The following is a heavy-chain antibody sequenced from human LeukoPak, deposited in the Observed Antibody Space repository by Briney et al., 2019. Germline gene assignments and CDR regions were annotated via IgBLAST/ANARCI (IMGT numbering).Heavy chain of an antibody. Sequence: PRGSLRLSCAASGFTFSSYAMHWVRQAPGKGLEWVAVISYDGSNKYYADSVKGRFTISRDNSKNTLYLQMNSLRAEDTAVYYCAGFKWELHFDYWGQGTLVTVSS. D-gene: IGHD1-26*01. CDR3: AGFKWELHFDY. J-gene: IGHJ4*02. V-gene: IGHV3-30*04. CDR2: ISYDGSNK. CDR1: GFTFSSYA.